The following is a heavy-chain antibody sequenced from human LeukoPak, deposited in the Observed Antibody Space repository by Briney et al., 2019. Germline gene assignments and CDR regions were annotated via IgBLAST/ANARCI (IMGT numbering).Heavy chain of an antibody. Sequence: GESLRLSCAASGFSFRDYWMHWVRQAPGEGLEWVANIRQDGNEKYYVDSVKGRFTISRDNTRNSLYLQMNSLRVEDTAMYYCARGTPFGAFWGQGTLVSVSS. J-gene: IGHJ4*02. V-gene: IGHV3-7*03. CDR1: GFSFRDYW. CDR2: IRQDGNEK. D-gene: IGHD2-2*01. CDR3: ARGTPFGAF.